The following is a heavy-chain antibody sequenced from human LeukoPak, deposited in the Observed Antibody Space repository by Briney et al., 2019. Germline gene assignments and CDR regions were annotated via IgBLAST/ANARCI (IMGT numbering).Heavy chain of an antibody. CDR3: ARARFPGYCSSTSCAPLDY. CDR2: ISAYNGNT. CDR1: GYTFTSYG. D-gene: IGHD2-2*03. V-gene: IGHV1-18*01. Sequence: EASVKVSCKASGYTFTSYGISWVRQAPGQGLEWMGWISAYNGNTNYAQKLQGRVTMTTDTSTSTAYMELRSLRSDDTAVYYCARARFPGYCSSTSCAPLDYWGQGTLVTVSS. J-gene: IGHJ4*02.